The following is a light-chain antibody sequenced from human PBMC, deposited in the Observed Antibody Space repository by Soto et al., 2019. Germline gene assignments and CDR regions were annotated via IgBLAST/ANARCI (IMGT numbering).Light chain of an antibody. CDR3: QQYNTWPRT. J-gene: IGKJ1*01. V-gene: IGKV3-15*01. Sequence: EVVMTQSPDTLSVSPGERATLSCRASQSVSSNLAWYQQKLGQAPRLLIYGASTRATGIPARFSGSGSGTEFTLTISSLQSEDFAIYYCQQYNTWPRTFGQGTKVDNK. CDR2: GAS. CDR1: QSVSSN.